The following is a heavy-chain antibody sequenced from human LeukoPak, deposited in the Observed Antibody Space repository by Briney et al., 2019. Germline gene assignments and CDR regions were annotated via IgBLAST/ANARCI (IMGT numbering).Heavy chain of an antibody. CDR1: GFTFDVSA. Sequence: GGSLRLSCAASGFTFDVSAMNWVRQAPGKGLEWVSFITGSSGSTFYADSVMGRFTISRDNSKNTLYLQMNSLRAEDTAVYYCAKDLRGASKRLYYGMDVWGQGTTVTVSS. CDR2: ITGSSGST. J-gene: IGHJ6*02. V-gene: IGHV3-23*01. D-gene: IGHD3-16*01. CDR3: AKDLRGASKRLYYGMDV.